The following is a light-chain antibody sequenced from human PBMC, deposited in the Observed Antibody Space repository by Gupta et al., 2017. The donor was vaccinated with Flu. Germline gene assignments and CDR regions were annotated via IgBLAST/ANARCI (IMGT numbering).Light chain of an antibody. J-gene: IGKJ4*01. CDR2: KAS. Sequence: SPSHVSASAGDRRTSTSLVSKSISSWLDWYQQKPGQSPKLLIYKASRRESGVPYRFSGSGSGTEFTLTSSSLQADDFAVYYCQQDNSYFTFGRGTKVEIK. CDR3: QQDNSYFT. CDR1: KSISSW. V-gene: IGKV1-5*03.